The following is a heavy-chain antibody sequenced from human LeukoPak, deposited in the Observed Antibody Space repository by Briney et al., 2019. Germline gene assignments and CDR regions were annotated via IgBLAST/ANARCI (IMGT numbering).Heavy chain of an antibody. Sequence: SETLSLTCAVYGGSFSGYYWSWIRQPPGKGLEWIGEINHSGSTNYNPSLKSRVTISVDTSKNQFSLKLSSVTAADTAVYYCAREVQLWYLAGAFGIWGQGTMVTVSS. CDR3: AREVQLWYLAGAFGI. D-gene: IGHD5-18*01. CDR2: INHSGST. J-gene: IGHJ3*02. CDR1: GGSFSGYY. V-gene: IGHV4-34*01.